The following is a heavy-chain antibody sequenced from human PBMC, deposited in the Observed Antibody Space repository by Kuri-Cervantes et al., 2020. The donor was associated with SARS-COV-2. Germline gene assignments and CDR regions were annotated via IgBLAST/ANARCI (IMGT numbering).Heavy chain of an antibody. D-gene: IGHD2-15*01. CDR1: GYSFTSYW. Sequence: GESLKISCEASGYSFTSYWIGWVRQMPGKGLEWMGIIQPGDSDTRYSPSFQGQVTISADKSISTAYLQWSSLKASDTAMYYCARPTYCSGGSCTRFDYWGQGNLVHGAS. CDR3: ARPTYCSGGSCTRFDY. J-gene: IGHJ4*02. CDR2: IQPGDSDT. V-gene: IGHV5-51*01.